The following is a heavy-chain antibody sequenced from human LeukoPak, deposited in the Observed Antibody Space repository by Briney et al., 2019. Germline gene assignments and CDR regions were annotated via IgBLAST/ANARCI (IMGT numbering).Heavy chain of an antibody. Sequence: PGGSLRLSCAASGFTFSSYGMHWVRQAPGKGLEWVAFIRYDGSNKYYADSVKGRLHISRDNSKNTLYLQMNSLRAEDTAVYYCAKEFVDKAMVRGFDYWGQGTLVTVSS. V-gene: IGHV3-30*02. CDR1: GFTFSSYG. CDR3: AKEFVDKAMVRGFDY. J-gene: IGHJ4*02. D-gene: IGHD5-18*01. CDR2: IRYDGSNK.